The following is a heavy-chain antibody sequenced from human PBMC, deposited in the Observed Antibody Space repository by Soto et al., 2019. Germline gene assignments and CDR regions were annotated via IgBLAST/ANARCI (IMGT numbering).Heavy chain of an antibody. D-gene: IGHD6-6*01. Sequence: ASVKVSCKASGGTFSSYAISWVRQAPGQGLEWMGGIIPIFGTANYAQKFQGRVTITADESTSTAYMELSSLRSEDTAVYYCARVWEEYSSSPQNPLYYWGQGTLVTVSS. CDR2: IIPIFGTA. CDR3: ARVWEEYSSSPQNPLYY. J-gene: IGHJ4*02. V-gene: IGHV1-69*13. CDR1: GGTFSSYA.